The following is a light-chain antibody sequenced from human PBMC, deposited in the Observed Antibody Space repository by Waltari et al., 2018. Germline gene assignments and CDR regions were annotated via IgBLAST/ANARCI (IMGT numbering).Light chain of an antibody. Sequence: EIVMTQSPPTLSVSPGERATLSCRASQSVSSNLAWYQQKPGQAPRLLIYGASIRATGIPARFSGSGSGTEFTLTISTLQSEDFAVYYCQQYLTTPLTFGQGTRLEIK. V-gene: IGKV3D-15*03. CDR1: QSVSSN. J-gene: IGKJ5*01. CDR2: GAS. CDR3: QQYLTTPLT.